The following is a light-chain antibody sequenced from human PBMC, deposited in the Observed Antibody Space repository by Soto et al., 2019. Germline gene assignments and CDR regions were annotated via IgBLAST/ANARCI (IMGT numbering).Light chain of an antibody. J-gene: IGKJ1*01. CDR2: GAS. Sequence: EIVMTQSPATLSVSPGERATLSCRASQSVSNNLAWYQQKPGQAPRFLIYGASTRATGIPARFSGSGSGTEFTLTISSLQAEDFAVYYCQQYSDWPPWTFGQGTKVDIK. V-gene: IGKV3-15*01. CDR1: QSVSNN. CDR3: QQYSDWPPWT.